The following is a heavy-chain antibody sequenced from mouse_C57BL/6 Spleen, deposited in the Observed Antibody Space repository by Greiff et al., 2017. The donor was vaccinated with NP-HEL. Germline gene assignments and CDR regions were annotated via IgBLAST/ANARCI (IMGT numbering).Heavy chain of an antibody. CDR2: IYPGSGST. J-gene: IGHJ2*01. CDR3: ARGRGILSGVYFDY. Sequence: QVQLQQPGAELVKPGASVKMSCKASGYTFTSYWITWVKQRPGQGLEWIGDIYPGSGSTNYNEKFKSKATLTVDTSSSTAYMQLSSLTSEDSAVYYCARGRGILSGVYFDYWGQGTTLTVSS. D-gene: IGHD1-1*02. CDR1: GYTFTSYW. V-gene: IGHV1-55*01.